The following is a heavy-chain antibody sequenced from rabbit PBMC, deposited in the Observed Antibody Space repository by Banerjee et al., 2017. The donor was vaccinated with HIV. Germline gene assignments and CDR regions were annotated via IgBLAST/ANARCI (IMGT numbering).Heavy chain of an antibody. J-gene: IGHJ4*01. V-gene: IGHV1S40*01. CDR1: GFSFSSSYD. D-gene: IGHD1-1*01. CDR3: ASGYSDVYFNL. Sequence: SGGDLVKPEGSLTLTCTASGFSFSSSYDMCWVRQAPGKGLEWIGCIFTGDGNTYYASWAKGRFTISKTSWTTVTLQMTSLTAADTATYFCASGYSDVYFNLWGQGTLVTVS. CDR2: IFTGDGNT.